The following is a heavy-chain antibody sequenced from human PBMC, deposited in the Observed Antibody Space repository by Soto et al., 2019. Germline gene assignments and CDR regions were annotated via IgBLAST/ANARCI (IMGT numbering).Heavy chain of an antibody. CDR2: XSXSGDRT. D-gene: IGHD2-15*01. CDR3: ATPIGKEHCRGGSCYSGGDY. Sequence: EVQLLDSGGGLVQSGGSLRLSCVASGFTFNIYAMTWVRQAPGKGLXXXXXXSXSGDRTYYADSVKGRFTISRDNSXXTLXLXXXXXRXXXXXXYYCATPIGKEHCRGGSCYSGGDYWGQGALVTVSS. V-gene: IGHV3-23*01. CDR1: GFTFNIYA. J-gene: IGHJ4*02.